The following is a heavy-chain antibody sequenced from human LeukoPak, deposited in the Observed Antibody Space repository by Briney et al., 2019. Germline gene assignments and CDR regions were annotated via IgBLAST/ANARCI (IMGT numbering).Heavy chain of an antibody. D-gene: IGHD3-22*01. Sequence: ASVKVSCKASGYTFTGYYTHWVRQAPGQGLEWMGWINPNSGGTNYAQKFQGRVTMTRDTSISTAYMELSRLRSDDTAVYYCARDPKHPYYYDSSGYYLNWGQGTLVTVSS. CDR2: INPNSGGT. CDR3: ARDPKHPYYYDSSGYYLN. J-gene: IGHJ4*02. V-gene: IGHV1-2*02. CDR1: GYTFTGYY.